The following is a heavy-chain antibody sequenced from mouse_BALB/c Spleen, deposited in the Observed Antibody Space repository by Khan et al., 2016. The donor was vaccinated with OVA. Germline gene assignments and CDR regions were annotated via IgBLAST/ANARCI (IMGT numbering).Heavy chain of an antibody. CDR3: AMGRAY. V-gene: IGHV3-2*02. D-gene: IGHD4-1*01. J-gene: IGHJ3*01. Sequence: EVELVESGPGLVKPSQSLSLTCTATGYSITSDYAWNWIRQFPGNKLEWMGFITYSGSTSYNPSFKSRITITRDKSKIQLFLQLNFVTTVDTATYYCAMGRAYWGQGTLVTVSA. CDR1: GYSITSDYA. CDR2: ITYSGST.